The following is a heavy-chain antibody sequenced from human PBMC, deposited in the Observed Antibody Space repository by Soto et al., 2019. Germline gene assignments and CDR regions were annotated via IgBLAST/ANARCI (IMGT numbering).Heavy chain of an antibody. CDR1: GGSISSGGYY. J-gene: IGHJ6*02. V-gene: IGHV4-31*03. Sequence: PSETMSLTCTVSGGSISSGGYYWSWIRQHPGKGLEWIGYIYYSGSTYYNPSLKSRVTISVDTSKNQFSLKLSSVTAADTAVYYCARLQRVRRNAYHSGRVAGGQGST. CDR3: ARLQRVRRNAYHSGRVA. D-gene: IGHD6-13*01. CDR2: IYYSGST.